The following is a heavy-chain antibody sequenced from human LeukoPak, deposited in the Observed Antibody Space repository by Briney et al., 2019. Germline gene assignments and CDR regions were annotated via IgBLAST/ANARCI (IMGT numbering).Heavy chain of an antibody. J-gene: IGHJ4*02. CDR1: GGSISSSNYY. V-gene: IGHV4-61*02. Sequence: SQTLSLTCTVSGGSISSSNYYWNWIRQPAGKGLEWIGRIHTSGSTNYSPSLKSRVTMPVDTSKNQFSLKLSSVTAADTAVYYCVRDRYYYGSGSYYFDYWGQGTLVTVSS. CDR2: IHTSGST. CDR3: VRDRYYYGSGSYYFDY. D-gene: IGHD3-10*01.